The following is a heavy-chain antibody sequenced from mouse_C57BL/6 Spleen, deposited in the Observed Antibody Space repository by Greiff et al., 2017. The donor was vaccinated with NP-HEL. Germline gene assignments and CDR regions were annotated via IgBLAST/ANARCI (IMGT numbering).Heavy chain of an antibody. Sequence: VQLQQPGAELVKPGASVKLSCKASGYTFTSYWMHWVSQTPGQGLEWIGMIHRNSGSTNYHDKFKSRATLPVDKSSSTAYLQLSSLTSEDYAVNHLGRGSYRYYKDVWGKGTTLTVSS. D-gene: IGHD2-12*01. CDR3: GRGSYRYYKDV. V-gene: IGHV1-64*01. J-gene: IGHJ2*01. CDR2: IHRNSGST. CDR1: GYTFTSYW.